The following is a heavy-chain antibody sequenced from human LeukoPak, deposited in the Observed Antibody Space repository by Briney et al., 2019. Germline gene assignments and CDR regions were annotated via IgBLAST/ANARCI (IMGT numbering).Heavy chain of an antibody. D-gene: IGHD6-19*01. CDR3: ARALAVADAFDI. V-gene: IGHV3-33*08. Sequence: GGSLRLSCAASGFTFSSYGMHWVRQAPGKGLEWVAVIWYDGSNKYYADSVKGRFTISRDNSKNTLYLQMNSLRAEDTAVYYCARALAVADAFDIWGQGTMVTVSS. J-gene: IGHJ3*02. CDR2: IWYDGSNK. CDR1: GFTFSSYG.